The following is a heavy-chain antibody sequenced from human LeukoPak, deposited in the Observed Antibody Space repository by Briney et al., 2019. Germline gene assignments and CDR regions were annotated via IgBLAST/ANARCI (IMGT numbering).Heavy chain of an antibody. D-gene: IGHD4-17*01. CDR1: GGPINSYY. CDR2: IYTSGST. CDR3: ARDLLHDYADSTGY. V-gene: IGHV4-4*07. J-gene: IGHJ4*02. Sequence: SETLSLTCTVSGGPINSYYWSCIRQPAGKGLEWTGRIYTSGSTNYNPSLKSRVTMSVDTSKNQFSLKLSSVTAADTAVYYCARDLLHDYADSTGYWGQGTLVTVSS.